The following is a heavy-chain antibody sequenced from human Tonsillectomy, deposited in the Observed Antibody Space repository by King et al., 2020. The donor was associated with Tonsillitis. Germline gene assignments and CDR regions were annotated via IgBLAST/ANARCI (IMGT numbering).Heavy chain of an antibody. CDR2: ISGSGVGT. D-gene: IGHD1-26*01. V-gene: IGHV3-23*04. CDR3: AKGTYSTVIVGCTPRSGWYFDL. J-gene: IGHJ2*01. Sequence: VQLVESGGGLGQPGGSLRLSCAASGFTFSSYAMSWVRQAPGKGLEWVSTISGSGVGTYYADSVKGRFTISRDNSKNTLSLQMNSLRAEDTAVYYCAKGTYSTVIVGCTPRSGWYFDLWGRGTLVTVSS. CDR1: GFTFSSYA.